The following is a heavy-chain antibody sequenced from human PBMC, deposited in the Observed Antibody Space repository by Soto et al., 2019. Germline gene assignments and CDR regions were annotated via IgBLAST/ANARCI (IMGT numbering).Heavy chain of an antibody. V-gene: IGHV4-59*08. J-gene: IGHJ3*02. CDR2: MGYSGYT. Sequence: SETLSLTCTFSFGPISNYYCSWFRQPPGQGLEWIGYMGYSGYTSYNPSLRSRVTISLDTSKNQFALKLSSVTAAETAVYYCARHGITGSYYDAFDIWGQGTMVTVSS. CDR1: FGPISNYY. CDR3: ARHGITGSYYDAFDI. D-gene: IGHD1-26*01.